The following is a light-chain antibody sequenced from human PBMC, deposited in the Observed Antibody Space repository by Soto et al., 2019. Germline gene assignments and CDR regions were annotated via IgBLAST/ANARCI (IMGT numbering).Light chain of an antibody. J-gene: IGKJ2*01. CDR2: KVS. V-gene: IGKV1-5*03. CDR1: QSINNW. Sequence: DIEMTQSPSTLSASVGDRVTITCRASQSINNWLAWYQQKPGKAPKLLIYKVSNLESGVPSRFSGSGSGTEFPLTSSILQHDDFADYYYQQYDSYSGTFGQGTKLEIK. CDR3: QQYDSYSGT.